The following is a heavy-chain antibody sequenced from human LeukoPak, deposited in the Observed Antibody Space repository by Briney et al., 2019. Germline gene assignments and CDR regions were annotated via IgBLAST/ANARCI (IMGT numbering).Heavy chain of an antibody. D-gene: IGHD6-19*01. V-gene: IGHV4-39*07. CDR2: IYYSGRT. Sequence: SETLSLTCTVSGGSISSSSYYWGWVRQPPGKGLEWIGNIYYSGRTYYNPSLKSRVTISVDTSKNQFSLKLSSVTAADTAVYYCAREYSSGWHIVDYWGQGTLVTVSS. CDR3: AREYSSGWHIVDY. CDR1: GGSISSSSYY. J-gene: IGHJ4*02.